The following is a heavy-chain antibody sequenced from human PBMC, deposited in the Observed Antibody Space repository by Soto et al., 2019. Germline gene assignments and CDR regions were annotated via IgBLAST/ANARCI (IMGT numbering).Heavy chain of an antibody. J-gene: IGHJ6*02. CDR1: GFTFSSYE. D-gene: IGHD3-3*01. V-gene: IGHV3-48*03. Sequence: GSLRLSCAASGFTFSSYEMNWVRQAPGKGLEWVSYISSSGSTIYYADSVKGRFTISRDNAKNSLYLQMNSLRAEDTAVYYCATDYDFWSGYPPYYYYGTDVWGQGTTVTVSS. CDR3: ATDYDFWSGYPPYYYYGTDV. CDR2: ISSSGSTI.